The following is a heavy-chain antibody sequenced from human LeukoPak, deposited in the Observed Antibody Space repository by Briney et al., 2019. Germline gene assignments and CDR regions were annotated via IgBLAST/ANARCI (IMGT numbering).Heavy chain of an antibody. J-gene: IGHJ6*02. CDR2: INPSGGST. Sequence: ASVKVSCKASGYTFTSYYMHWVRQAPGQGLEWMGIINPSGGSTSYAQKFQGRVTMTRDTSTSTVYMELSSLRSEDTAVYYCARDRHGDDFWSGYLYYYYYGMDVWGQGTTVTVS. D-gene: IGHD3-3*01. CDR3: ARDRHGDDFWSGYLYYYYYGMDV. CDR1: GYTFTSYY. V-gene: IGHV1-46*01.